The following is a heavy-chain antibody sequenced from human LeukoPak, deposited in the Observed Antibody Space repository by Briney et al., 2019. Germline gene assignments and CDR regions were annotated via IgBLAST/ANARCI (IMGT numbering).Heavy chain of an antibody. CDR3: AKARLYCSSGTCSDHPATLTGMDV. V-gene: IGHV3-23*01. CDR1: GFTFSSFA. Sequence: GGSLRLSCTASGFTFSSFAMHWVRQAPGKGLEWVSLITNSGVTTHYADSVKGRFTISRDNSRSTLYLQLNSLRADDTALYYCAKARLYCSSGTCSDHPATLTGMDVWGKGTTVTVSS. CDR2: ITNSGVTT. J-gene: IGHJ6*04. D-gene: IGHD2-15*01.